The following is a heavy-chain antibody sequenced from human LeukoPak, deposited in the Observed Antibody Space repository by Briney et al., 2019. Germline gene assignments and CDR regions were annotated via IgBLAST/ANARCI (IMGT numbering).Heavy chain of an antibody. Sequence: PSETLSLICTVSGYSISSGYYWGWIRQPPGKGLEWIGSIYHSGSTYYNPSLKSRVTISVDTSKNQFSLKLSSVTAADTAVYYCARDLDWNYSTNWFDPWGQGTLVTVSS. D-gene: IGHD1-7*01. V-gene: IGHV4-38-2*02. CDR3: ARDLDWNYSTNWFDP. J-gene: IGHJ5*02. CDR1: GYSISSGYY. CDR2: IYHSGST.